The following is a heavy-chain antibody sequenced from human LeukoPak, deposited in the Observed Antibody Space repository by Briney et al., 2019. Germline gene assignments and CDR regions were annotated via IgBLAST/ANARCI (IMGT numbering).Heavy chain of an antibody. CDR2: IYYSGTT. J-gene: IGHJ6*02. D-gene: IGHD6-13*01. CDR1: GGSISSTSYY. V-gene: IGHV4-39*07. CDR3: ARGRITAAGYYYYYGMDV. Sequence: SETLSLTCTVSGGSISSTSYYWGWIRQPPGKGLEWIGSIYYSGTTYYNPSLKSRVTISVDTSKNQFSLKLSSVTAADTAVYYCARGRITAAGYYYYYGMDVWGQGTTVTVSS.